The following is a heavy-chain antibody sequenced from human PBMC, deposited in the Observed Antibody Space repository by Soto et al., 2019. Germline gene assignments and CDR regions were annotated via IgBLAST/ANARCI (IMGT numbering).Heavy chain of an antibody. V-gene: IGHV3-48*01. CDR1: GFTCSSYS. CDR3: ARDEDNGSGFYYMDV. J-gene: IGHJ6*03. Sequence: GGSLRLSCAASGFTCSSYSMNWVRQAPGKGLEWVSYISSSSSTIYYADSVKGRFTISRDNAKNSLYLQMNSLRAEDTAVYYCARDEDNGSGFYYMDVWGKGTTVTVSS. CDR2: ISSSSSTI. D-gene: IGHD3-10*01.